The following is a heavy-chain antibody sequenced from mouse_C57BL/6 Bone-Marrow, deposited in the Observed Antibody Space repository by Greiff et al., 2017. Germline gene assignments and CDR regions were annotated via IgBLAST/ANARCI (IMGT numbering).Heavy chain of an antibody. D-gene: IGHD3-2*02. Sequence: VKLQESGAELARPGASVKLSCKASGYTFTSYGISWVKQRTGPGLEWIGAIYPRSGNTYYNEKFTGKATLTADKSSRTAYMELRSLTSEDSAVYFCSRGDQALFAYWGQGTLVTVSA. V-gene: IGHV1-81*01. CDR3: SRGDQALFAY. CDR1: GYTFTSYG. J-gene: IGHJ3*01. CDR2: IYPRSGNT.